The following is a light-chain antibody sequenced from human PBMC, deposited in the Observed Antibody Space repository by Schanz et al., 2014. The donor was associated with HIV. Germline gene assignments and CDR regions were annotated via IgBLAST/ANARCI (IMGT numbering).Light chain of an antibody. V-gene: IGLV1-40*01. J-gene: IGLJ3*02. CDR1: SSNIGAGYD. CDR3: QSYDSSLRASV. Sequence: QSVLTQPPSVSGAPGQRVTISCTGGSSNIGAGYDVYWYQQLPGTAPKLLIYDSNNRPSGVPDRFSGSKSGSSASLAITGLQAEDEADYYCQSYDSSLRASVFGGGTKLTVL. CDR2: DSN.